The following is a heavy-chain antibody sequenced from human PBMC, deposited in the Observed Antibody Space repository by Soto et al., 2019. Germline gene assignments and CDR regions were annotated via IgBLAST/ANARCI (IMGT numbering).Heavy chain of an antibody. CDR1: GGSISSDSYY. D-gene: IGHD3-10*01. J-gene: IGHJ5*02. CDR3: ARERITMVRGVNVSWFDP. V-gene: IGHV4-30-2*01. Sequence: PSETLSLTCTVSGGSISSDSYYWGWIRQPPGKGLEWIGYIYHSGSTYYNPSLKSRVTISVDRSKNQFSLKLSSVTAADTAVYYCARERITMVRGVNVSWFDPWGQGTLVTVSS. CDR2: IYHSGST.